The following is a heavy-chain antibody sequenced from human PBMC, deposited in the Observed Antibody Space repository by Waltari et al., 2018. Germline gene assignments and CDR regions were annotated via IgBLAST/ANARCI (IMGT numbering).Heavy chain of an antibody. J-gene: IGHJ4*02. Sequence: QVQLQESGPGLVKPSETLSLTCAVSGYSISSGYYWGWIRQPPGKGLEWIGSSYHSGSTYYNPSLKSRVTISGDTSKNQFSLKLSSVTAADTAVYYCARIGEAAGTGRWGQGTLVTVSS. V-gene: IGHV4-38-2*01. CDR1: GYSISSGYY. D-gene: IGHD6-13*01. CDR2: SYHSGST. CDR3: ARIGEAAGTGR.